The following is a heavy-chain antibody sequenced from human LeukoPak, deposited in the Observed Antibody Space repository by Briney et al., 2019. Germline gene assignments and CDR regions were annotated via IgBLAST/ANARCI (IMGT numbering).Heavy chain of an antibody. V-gene: IGHV3-48*01. CDR3: ARDGDRYYDMDA. CDR1: GFTFSNYA. Sequence: GGSLGLSCAASGFTFSNYAMSWVRQAPGKGLDWVSYIGASGRTTYYADSVKGRFTISRDNAKNSLYLQMNSLRAEDTAVYYCARDGDRYYDMDAWGQGTTVTVSS. CDR2: IGASGRTT. J-gene: IGHJ6*02. D-gene: IGHD7-27*01.